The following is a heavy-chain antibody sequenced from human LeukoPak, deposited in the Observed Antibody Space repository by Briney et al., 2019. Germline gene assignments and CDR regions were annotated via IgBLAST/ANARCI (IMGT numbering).Heavy chain of an antibody. V-gene: IGHV4-39*07. CDR1: GGSISSGGYS. CDR2: INHSGST. D-gene: IGHD3-3*01. Sequence: SETLSLTCTVSGGSISSGGYSWSWIRQPPGKGLEWIGEINHSGSTNYNPSLKSRVTISVDTSKNQFSLKLSSVTAADTAVYYCARVPHDYDFWSGRLFNWFDPWGQGTLVTVSS. CDR3: ARVPHDYDFWSGRLFNWFDP. J-gene: IGHJ5*02.